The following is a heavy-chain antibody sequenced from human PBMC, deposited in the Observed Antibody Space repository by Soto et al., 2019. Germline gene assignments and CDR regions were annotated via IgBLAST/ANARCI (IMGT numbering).Heavy chain of an antibody. CDR3: VRRGYMHACDI. CDR1: GFTFSSYW. V-gene: IGHV3-74*01. CDR2: MNNDGSYT. D-gene: IGHD6-13*01. Sequence: EVQLVESGGGLVQPAGSLRLSCAASGFTFSSYWMYWVRQAPGKGLEGVSHMNNDGSYTIYAESVKGRFTFSRDKAKTTLYLQMNSLRAEDTAVYYCVRRGYMHACDIWGQGTIVTVSS. J-gene: IGHJ3*02.